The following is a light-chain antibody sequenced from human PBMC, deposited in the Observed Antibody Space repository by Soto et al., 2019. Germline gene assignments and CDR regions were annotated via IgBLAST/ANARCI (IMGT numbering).Light chain of an antibody. V-gene: IGKV3-15*01. CDR2: DAS. J-gene: IGKJ4*01. CDR3: HQYTNWLALT. CDR1: QTVGSN. Sequence: EIVMTQSPATLSVSPGERATLSCRASQTVGSNLAWYQQKPGQPPRLLIYDASTRATGIPVRFRVSGSGTQFTLPISSLQSEDSAVYYCHQYTNWLALTFGGGTKVEIK.